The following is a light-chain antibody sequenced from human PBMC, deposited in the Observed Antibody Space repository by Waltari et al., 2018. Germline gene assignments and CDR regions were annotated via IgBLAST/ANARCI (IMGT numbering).Light chain of an antibody. CDR2: SAY. CDR1: QSVSDYY. J-gene: IGKJ1*01. Sequence: EIVLTQSPGTLSLSPGERATLSCRASQSVSDYYLAWSQQKPGQAPRLIIYSAYNRAAYVPDRCSGSGSGTDFTLTISRLDPGDFAVYYCQQYGSSFPWTFGQGTKVEI. V-gene: IGKV3-20*01. CDR3: QQYGSSFPWT.